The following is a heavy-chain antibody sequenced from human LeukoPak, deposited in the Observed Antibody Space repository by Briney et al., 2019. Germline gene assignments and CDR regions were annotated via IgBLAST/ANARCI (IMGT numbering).Heavy chain of an antibody. J-gene: IGHJ4*02. CDR3: ARAPWYSGGWYLYYFDY. D-gene: IGHD6-19*01. V-gene: IGHV3-48*01. CDR1: GFTFSSYS. CDR2: ISSSSSTI. Sequence: GGSLRLSCAASGFTFSSYSMNWVRQAPGKGLEWVSYISSSSSTIYYADSVKGRFTISRDNAKNSLYLQMNSLRAEDTAVYYCARAPWYSGGWYLYYFDYWGQGTLVTVSS.